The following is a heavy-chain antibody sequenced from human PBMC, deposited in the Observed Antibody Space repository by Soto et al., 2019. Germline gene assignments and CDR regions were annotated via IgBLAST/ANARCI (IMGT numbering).Heavy chain of an antibody. J-gene: IGHJ4*02. CDR2: IDPSDSYT. D-gene: IGHD6-13*01. V-gene: IGHV5-10-1*01. CDR1: GYSFTSYW. CDR3: ARGMYTSSWAFDS. Sequence: PGESLKISYKGSGYSFTSYWITWVRQMPGKGLEWMGRIDPSDSYTNYSPSFQGHVTISADKSISTAYLQWSSLKASDTAMYYCARGMYTSSWAFDSWGQGTLVTVSS.